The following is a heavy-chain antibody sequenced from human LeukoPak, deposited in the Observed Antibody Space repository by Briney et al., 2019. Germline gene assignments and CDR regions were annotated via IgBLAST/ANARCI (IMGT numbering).Heavy chain of an antibody. D-gene: IGHD3-9*01. V-gene: IGHV4-59*01. CDR2: IYYSGST. CDR3: ARRNYDISSSDGWFGP. Sequence: SETLSLTCTVSGGSISSYYWSWIRQPPGKGLEWIGYIYYSGSTNYNPSLKSRVTISVDTSKNQFSLKLSSVTAADTAVYYCARRNYDISSSDGWFGPWGQGTLVTVSS. CDR1: GGSISSYY. J-gene: IGHJ5*02.